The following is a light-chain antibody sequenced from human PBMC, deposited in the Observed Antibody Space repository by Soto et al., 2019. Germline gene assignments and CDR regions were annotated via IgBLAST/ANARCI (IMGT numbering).Light chain of an antibody. J-gene: IGLJ1*01. CDR1: SSNLGAGYD. V-gene: IGLV1-40*01. Sequence: QSVLTQPPSVSGAPGQRVTISCTGNSSNLGAGYDVHWYQQLPGAAPKLVIFGNRNRPSGVPERFSGSNSGNTATLTISKVEAGDEADYYCQVWDDSSGHPTYVFGPGTKVTVL. CDR2: GNR. CDR3: QVWDDSSGHPTYV.